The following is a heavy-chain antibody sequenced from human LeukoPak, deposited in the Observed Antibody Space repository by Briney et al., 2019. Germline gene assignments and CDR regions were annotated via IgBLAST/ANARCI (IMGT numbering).Heavy chain of an antibody. D-gene: IGHD1-7*01. V-gene: IGHV4-4*07. CDR1: GGSISSYY. Sequence: PSETLSLTCTVSGGSISSYYWSWIRQPAGKGLEWIGRIYTSGSTNYNPSLKSRVTMSVDTSKNQFSLKLSSVTAADTAVYYCARVVVELRGDYYCYMDVWGKGTTVTVS. CDR3: ARVVVELRGDYYCYMDV. CDR2: IYTSGST. J-gene: IGHJ6*03.